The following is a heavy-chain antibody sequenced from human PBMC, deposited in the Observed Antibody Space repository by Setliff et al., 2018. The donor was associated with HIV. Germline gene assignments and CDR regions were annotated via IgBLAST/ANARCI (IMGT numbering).Heavy chain of an antibody. CDR2: ISGSGGST. CDR1: GFTFSSYW. CDR3: AKTRRYCSSTSCSNLFDY. D-gene: IGHD2-2*01. V-gene: IGHV3-23*01. J-gene: IGHJ4*02. Sequence: GGSLRLSCAVSGFTFSSYWMHWVRQAPGKGLEWVSAISGSGGSTYYADSVKGRFTISRDTSKNTLYLQMNSLRAEDTAVYYCAKTRRYCSSTSCSNLFDYWGQGTLVTVSS.